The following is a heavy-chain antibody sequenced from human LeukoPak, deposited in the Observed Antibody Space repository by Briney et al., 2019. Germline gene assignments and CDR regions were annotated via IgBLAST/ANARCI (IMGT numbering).Heavy chain of an antibody. CDR2: IYHSGNT. J-gene: IGHJ3*02. Sequence: PSETLSLTCTVSGDSISSYYWSWIRQPPGRGLEWIGYIYHSGNTNSNPSLKSRVTISVDTTKSQFSLKLSSVTAADTAVYYCARSIIVVVAAGALDIWGQGTMVTVSS. CDR1: GDSISSYY. D-gene: IGHD2-21*02. V-gene: IGHV4-59*08. CDR3: ARSIIVVVAAGALDI.